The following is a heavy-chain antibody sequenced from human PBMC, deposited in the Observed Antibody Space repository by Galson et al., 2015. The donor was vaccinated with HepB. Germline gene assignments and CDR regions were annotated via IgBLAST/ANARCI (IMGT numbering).Heavy chain of an antibody. J-gene: IGHJ5*02. D-gene: IGHD6-19*01. CDR3: AREGPAGAARIAVAGTWRGWFDP. Sequence: QSGAEVKKPGESLKISCTASGYTFTSYGISWVRKAPGQGLEWMGWISAYNGNTNYAQKLQGRVTMTTDTSTSTAYMELRSLRSDDTAVYYCAREGPAGAARIAVAGTWRGWFDPWGQGTLVTVSS. V-gene: IGHV1-18*01. CDR1: GYTFTSYG. CDR2: ISAYNGNT.